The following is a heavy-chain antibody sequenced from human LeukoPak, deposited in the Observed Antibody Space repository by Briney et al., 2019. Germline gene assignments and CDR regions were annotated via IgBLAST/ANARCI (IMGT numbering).Heavy chain of an antibody. CDR1: GYSFSTYW. CDR3: ARRSGLDSSPYYFDY. CDR2: IYPGDSDT. V-gene: IGHV5-51*01. D-gene: IGHD2-2*01. Sequence: GESLKISCKGSGYSFSTYWIGWVRQMPGKGLEWMGIIYPGDSDTRYSPSFQGQVTISADKSISTAYLQWSSLKASDTATYYCARRSGLDSSPYYFDYWGQGTLVTVSS. J-gene: IGHJ4*02.